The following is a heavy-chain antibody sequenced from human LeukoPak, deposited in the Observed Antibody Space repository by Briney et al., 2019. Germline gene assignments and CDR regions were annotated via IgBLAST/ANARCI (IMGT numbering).Heavy chain of an antibody. CDR2: IYYSGST. Sequence: PSETLSLTCTVSGGSISSSSYYWGWIRQPPGKGLEWIGSIYYSGSTYYNPSLKSRVTISVDTSKNQFSLKLSSVTAADTAVYYCASLTYYYDSSGYYSPLYYYYYYYMDVWGKGTTVTVSS. J-gene: IGHJ6*03. D-gene: IGHD3-22*01. V-gene: IGHV4-39*01. CDR3: ASLTYYYDSSGYYSPLYYYYYYYMDV. CDR1: GGSISSSSYY.